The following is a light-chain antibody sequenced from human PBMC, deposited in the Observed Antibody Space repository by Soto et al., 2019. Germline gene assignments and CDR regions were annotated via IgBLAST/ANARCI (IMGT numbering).Light chain of an antibody. J-gene: IGKJ3*01. V-gene: IGKV3-20*01. CDR2: VAS. CDR1: QSVSSSY. CDR3: QQYGSSPRFT. Sequence: EIVLTQSPGTLSLSPGERATLSCRASQSVSSSYLAWYQQKPGQAPRLLIYVASSRATGIPDRFSGSGSGTVFTLAISRLEPEDFAVYYCQQYGSSPRFTFGPGTKVDIK.